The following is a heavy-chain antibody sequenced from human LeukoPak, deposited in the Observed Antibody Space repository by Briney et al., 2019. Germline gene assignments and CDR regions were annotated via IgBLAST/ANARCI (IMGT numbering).Heavy chain of an antibody. J-gene: IGHJ6*04. CDR3: AKDAPPCSGGSCYSGYYFYGMDV. D-gene: IGHD2-15*01. Sequence: GGSLRLSCVVSGLTFSSYGMHWVRQAPGKGLEWVAVISYDGSNKYYADSVKGRFTISRDNSKNTLYLEMNSLRAEDTAVFYCAKDAPPCSGGSCYSGYYFYGMDVWGKGTTVTVSS. CDR2: ISYDGSNK. CDR1: GLTFSSYG. V-gene: IGHV3-30*18.